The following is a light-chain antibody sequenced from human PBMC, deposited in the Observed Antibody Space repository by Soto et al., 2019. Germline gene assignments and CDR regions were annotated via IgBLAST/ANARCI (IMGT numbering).Light chain of an antibody. CDR1: SSAFGGYDR. CDR2: GVT. CDR3: ASYGGRDAMI. J-gene: IGLJ2*01. V-gene: IGLV2-8*01. Sequence: QSALTQPPSASGSPGQSVTISCTGTSSAFGGYDRVSWFHQHPGKDPKLIIYGVTDRISGFPYRFSGSTSGNTASLTVSGLQAEDEADYYCASYGGRDAMIFGGGTKLTVL.